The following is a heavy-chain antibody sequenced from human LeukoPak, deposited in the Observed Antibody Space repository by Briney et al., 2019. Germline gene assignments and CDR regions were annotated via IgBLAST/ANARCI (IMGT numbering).Heavy chain of an antibody. CDR3: ARDPCSYPQVGAGKNWFDP. J-gene: IGHJ5*02. V-gene: IGHV3-30-3*01. CDR2: ISYDGSNK. D-gene: IGHD1-26*01. Sequence: GGSLRLSCAASGFTFSSYAMHWVRQAPGKGLEWVAVISYDGSNKYYADSVKGRFTISRDNSKNTLYLQMNSLRAEDTAVYYCARDPCSYPQVGAGKNWFDPWGQGTLVTVSS. CDR1: GFTFSSYA.